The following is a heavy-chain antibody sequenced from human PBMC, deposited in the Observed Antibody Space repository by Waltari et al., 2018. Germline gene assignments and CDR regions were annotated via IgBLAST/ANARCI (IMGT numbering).Heavy chain of an antibody. J-gene: IGHJ4*02. CDR3: AKDGNGDFDY. V-gene: IGHV3-30*18. CDR1: GSTFIGNA. CDR2: ISYDGSNK. Sequence: QVQLVESGEGGFRPGGFLRFPFPASGSTFIGNAIHWVRQAPGKGLEGVAVISYDGSNKYYADSVKGRFTISRDNSKNTLYLQMNSLRAEDTAVYYCAKDGNGDFDYWGQGTLVTVSS. D-gene: IGHD4-17*01.